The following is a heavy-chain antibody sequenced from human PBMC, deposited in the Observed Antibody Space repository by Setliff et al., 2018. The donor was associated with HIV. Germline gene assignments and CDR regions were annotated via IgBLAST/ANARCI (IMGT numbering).Heavy chain of an antibody. V-gene: IGHV3-73*01. D-gene: IGHD3-22*01. J-gene: IGHJ4*02. Sequence: LRLSCGASGFTFSGSPMHWVRQASGKGLEWVGRIKTEAEGYATAYAASVKGRFTISRDDSMNTAYLQMNSLKIEDTAVYYCTRPQYFYDIGGSDYWGQGTLVTVSS. CDR3: TRPQYFYDIGGSDY. CDR1: GFTFSGSP. CDR2: IKTEAEGYAT.